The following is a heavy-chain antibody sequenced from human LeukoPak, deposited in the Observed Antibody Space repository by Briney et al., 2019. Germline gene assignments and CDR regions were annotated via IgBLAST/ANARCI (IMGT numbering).Heavy chain of an antibody. CDR2: ISSSSSTI. D-gene: IGHD2-2*01. CDR3: ARLQRRYCSSTSCYYLYYYYYMDV. J-gene: IGHJ6*03. CDR1: GFTFSSYS. Sequence: PGGSLRLSCAASGFTFSSYSMNWVRQAPGKGLEWVSYISSSSSTIYYADSVKGRFTISRDNAKNSLYLQMNSLRAEDTAVYYCARLQRRYCSSTSCYYLYYYYYMDVWGKGTTVTVSS. V-gene: IGHV3-48*04.